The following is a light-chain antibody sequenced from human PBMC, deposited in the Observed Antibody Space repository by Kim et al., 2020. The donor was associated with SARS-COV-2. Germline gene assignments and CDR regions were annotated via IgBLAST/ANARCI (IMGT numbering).Light chain of an antibody. V-gene: IGKV1-9*01. CDR2: TTS. J-gene: IGKJ5*01. Sequence: YVGDRVTITCRASQDFGSNLAWFQQKPGKDPKLLIYTTSTLQSGGPLRYSGSGSGTEVTLTISSLQPEDFATYYCQQVNSYTRFTFGQGTRLEIK. CDR1: QDFGSN. CDR3: QQVNSYTRFT.